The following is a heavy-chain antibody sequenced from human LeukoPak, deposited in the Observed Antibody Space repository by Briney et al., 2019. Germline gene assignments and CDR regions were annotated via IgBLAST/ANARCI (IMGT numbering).Heavy chain of an antibody. CDR1: RFTFSDYY. J-gene: IGHJ6*02. D-gene: IGHD2-15*01. CDR2: ISGSTSYT. Sequence: GGSLRLSCAASRFTFSDYYMSWIRQAPGKGLEWVSYISGSTSYTNYADSVKGRFTISRDNAKNSLYLQMNSLRAEDTAVYYCARDRSWGSGYNYGMDVWGQGTTVTVSS. CDR3: ARDRSWGSGYNYGMDV. V-gene: IGHV3-11*05.